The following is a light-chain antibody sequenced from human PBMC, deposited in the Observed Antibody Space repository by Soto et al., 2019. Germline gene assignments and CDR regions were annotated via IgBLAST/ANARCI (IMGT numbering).Light chain of an antibody. Sequence: QSVLTQPPSASGSPGQSVTISCTGTSSDVGGYNYVSWYQQHPGKAPKLMIYEVSKRPSGVPDRFSGFKSGNTASLTVSGLQAEDEADYYCSSYAGSNNQVFGTGTKVTV. J-gene: IGLJ1*01. CDR1: SSDVGGYNY. CDR2: EVS. V-gene: IGLV2-8*01. CDR3: SSYAGSNNQV.